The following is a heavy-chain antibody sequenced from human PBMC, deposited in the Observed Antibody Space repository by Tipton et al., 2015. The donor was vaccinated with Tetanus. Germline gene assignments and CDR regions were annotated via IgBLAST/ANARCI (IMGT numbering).Heavy chain of an antibody. Sequence: GLVKPSQTLSLTCDISGDSVSNSRAAWNWIRQSPSRGLEWLGRTQYRSKWYVDYALSVKSRITINQDTSKNQLSLQLNSATPEDTAVYYCAREDWGSGLSWGQGTLVTVSS. CDR1: GDSVSNSRAA. CDR2: TQYRSKWYV. D-gene: IGHD6-19*01. V-gene: IGHV6-1*01. CDR3: AREDWGSGLS. J-gene: IGHJ5*02.